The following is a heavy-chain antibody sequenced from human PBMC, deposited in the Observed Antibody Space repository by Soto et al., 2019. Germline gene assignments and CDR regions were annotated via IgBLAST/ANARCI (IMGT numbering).Heavy chain of an antibody. V-gene: IGHV1-69*13. Sequence: SVKVSCKASGGNFRSSAISWVRQAPGQGLEWMGGIIPVFGSANYAQKFQGRATITADESTSTAYMEVSSLRSDDTAVYYCAKELTTVAKDVYYYYGLHVWGQGTTVTVSS. CDR2: IIPVFGSA. J-gene: IGHJ6*02. CDR3: AKELTTVAKDVYYYYGLHV. CDR1: GGNFRSSA. D-gene: IGHD4-17*01.